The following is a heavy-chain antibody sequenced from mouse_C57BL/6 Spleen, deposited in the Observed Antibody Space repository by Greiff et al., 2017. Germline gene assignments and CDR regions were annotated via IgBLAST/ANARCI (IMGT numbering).Heavy chain of an antibody. CDR3: ARHYYGSSPYYAMDY. Sequence: EVKVEESGGGLVQPGGSLKLSCAASGFTFSDYGMSWVRQAPRRGPEWVAFFSNLAYSIYYADTVTGRFTISRENAKNTLYLEMSSLRSEDTAMYYCARHYYGSSPYYAMDYWGQGTSVTVSS. V-gene: IGHV5-15*04. CDR2: FSNLAYSI. CDR1: GFTFSDYG. J-gene: IGHJ4*01. D-gene: IGHD1-1*01.